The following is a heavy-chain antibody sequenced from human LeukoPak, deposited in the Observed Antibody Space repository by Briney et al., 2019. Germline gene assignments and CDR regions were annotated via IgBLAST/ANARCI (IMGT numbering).Heavy chain of an antibody. CDR2: INHSGST. CDR3: TRLYCSGGSCYEHF. V-gene: IGHV4-34*01. CDR1: GGSFSGYY. D-gene: IGHD2-15*01. J-gene: IGHJ4*02. Sequence: SETLSLTCAVYGGSFSGYYWSWIRQPPGKGLEWIGEINHSGSTNYNPSLKSRVTISVDTSKNQFSLKLSSVTAADTAVYYCTRLYCSGGSCYEHFWGQGTLVTVSS.